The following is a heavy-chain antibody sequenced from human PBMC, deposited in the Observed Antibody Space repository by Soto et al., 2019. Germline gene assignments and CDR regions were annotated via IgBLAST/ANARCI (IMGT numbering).Heavy chain of an antibody. V-gene: IGHV1-58*01. Sequence: QMQLVQSGPEVKKPGTSVKVSCKASGFNFTRSAVQWVRQGRGQGLEWIGWIVVGSGNTKYAQKFQERVTITRDMSTSTAYMELSSLRSEDTAVYFCAADPEYWGQGTLVTVSS. CDR1: GFNFTRSA. J-gene: IGHJ4*02. CDR3: AADPEY. CDR2: IVVGSGNT.